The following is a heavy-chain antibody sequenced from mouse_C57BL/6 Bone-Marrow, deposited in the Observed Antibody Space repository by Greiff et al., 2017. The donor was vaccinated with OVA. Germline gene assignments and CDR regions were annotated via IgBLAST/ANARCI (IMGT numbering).Heavy chain of an antibody. CDR3: ARIYYDYDDAVAY. Sequence: EVMLVESGGDLVKPGGSLKLSCAASGFTFSSYGMSWVRQTPDKRLEWVATISSGGSYTYYPDSVKGRFTISRDNAKNTLYLQMSSLKSEDTAMYYCARIYYDYDDAVAYWGQGTLVTVSA. D-gene: IGHD2-4*01. CDR2: ISSGGSYT. V-gene: IGHV5-6*01. CDR1: GFTFSSYG. J-gene: IGHJ3*01.